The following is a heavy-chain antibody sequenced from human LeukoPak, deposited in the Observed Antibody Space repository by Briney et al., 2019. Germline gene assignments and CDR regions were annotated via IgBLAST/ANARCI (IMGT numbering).Heavy chain of an antibody. D-gene: IGHD1-14*01. CDR2: VYYHGGT. CDR1: GGSVSSGSYY. Sequence: SETLSLTCTVSGGSVSSGSYYWSWIRQPPGKGLEWIVYVYYHGGTNYNPSLKSRVTISVDTSKNQFSPKLTSVTAADTAVYYCARRVGTRDWYFDLWGRGTLVTVSS. V-gene: IGHV4-61*01. J-gene: IGHJ2*01. CDR3: ARRVGTRDWYFDL.